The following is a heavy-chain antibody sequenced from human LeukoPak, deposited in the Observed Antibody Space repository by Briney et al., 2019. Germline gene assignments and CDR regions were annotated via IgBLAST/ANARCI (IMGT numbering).Heavy chain of an antibody. J-gene: IGHJ3*02. Sequence: PGGSLRLSCAASGFTVSSNYMSWVRQAPGKGLEWVSVIYSGGSTYYADSVKGRFTVSRDNSKNTLYLQMNSLRAEYTAVYYCAKFRMDHITMIVVVIDEDDAFDIWGQGTMVTVSS. CDR1: GFTVSSNY. CDR2: IYSGGST. CDR3: AKFRMDHITMIVVVIDEDDAFDI. D-gene: IGHD3-22*01. V-gene: IGHV3-53*01.